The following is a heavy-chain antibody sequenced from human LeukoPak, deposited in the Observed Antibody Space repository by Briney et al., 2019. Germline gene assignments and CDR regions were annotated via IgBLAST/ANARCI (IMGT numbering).Heavy chain of an antibody. J-gene: IGHJ4*02. CDR1: GYTFTNYA. CDR3: ARDSRRAVDY. Sequence: ASVKVSCKASGYTFTNYAINWVRQAPGQGLEWMGWINANTGNPTYAQGFTGRFVFSLDTSVSTAYLQISSLKAEDTAVYYCARDSRRAVDYWGQGTLVTVSS. V-gene: IGHV7-4-1*02. CDR2: INANTGNP.